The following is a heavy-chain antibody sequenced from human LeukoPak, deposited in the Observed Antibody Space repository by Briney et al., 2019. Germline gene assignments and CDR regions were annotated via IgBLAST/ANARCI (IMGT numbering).Heavy chain of an antibody. CDR2: ISNSAPT. J-gene: IGHJ3*02. CDR1: GDSVTSGGNL. D-gene: IGHD2-21*02. Sequence: SETLSLTCTVSGDSVTSGGNLWACIRHHPGKGRGCIGYISNSAPTSYNPSLKSRVSISVDTSDNQFSLRLSSVTTADTAVYYSARDVVVTSSPDAFDIWGQGTMVSVSS. V-gene: IGHV4-31*03. CDR3: ARDVVVTSSPDAFDI.